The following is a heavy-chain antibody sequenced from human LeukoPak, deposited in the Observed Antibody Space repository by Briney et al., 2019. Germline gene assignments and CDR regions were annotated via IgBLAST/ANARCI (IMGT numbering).Heavy chain of an antibody. Sequence: ASVKVSCKASGGTFSSYAISWVRQAPGQGLEWMGGIIPIFGTANYAQKFQGRVTITADESTSTAYMELSSLRSEDTAVYYCARCSRAGGYDFWSGYYLDPWRQGTMVTVSS. CDR3: ARCSRAGGYDFWSGYYLDP. CDR2: IIPIFGTA. CDR1: GGTFSSYA. V-gene: IGHV1-69*13. D-gene: IGHD3-3*01. J-gene: IGHJ5*02.